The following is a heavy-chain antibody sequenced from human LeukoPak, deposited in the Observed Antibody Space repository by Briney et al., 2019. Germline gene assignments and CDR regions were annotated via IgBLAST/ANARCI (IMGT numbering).Heavy chain of an antibody. D-gene: IGHD3-22*01. CDR1: GFTVSSNY. V-gene: IGHV3-53*04. Sequence: GGSLRLSCAAPGFTVSSNYMSWVRQAPGKGLEWVTVIYSGGSTYYADSVKGRFTISRHNSKNTLYLQMNSLRAEDTAVYYCARRYYDSSGYTYYFDYWGQGTLVTVSS. CDR3: ARRYYDSSGYTYYFDY. CDR2: IYSGGST. J-gene: IGHJ4*02.